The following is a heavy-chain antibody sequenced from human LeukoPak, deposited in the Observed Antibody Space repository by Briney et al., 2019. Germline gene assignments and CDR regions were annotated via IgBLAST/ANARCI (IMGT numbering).Heavy chain of an antibody. J-gene: IGHJ4*02. CDR1: GGSISSGGYL. CDR3: SRREDSGTSGYYGL. D-gene: IGHD3-22*01. Sequence: SETLSLTCTVSGGSISSGGYLWSWIRQNPGKGLEWIGYIYHGGNTYYNPSLKSRVTISVDTSKNQFSLKLSSVTAADTAVYYCSRREDSGTSGYYGLWGQGTLVTVSS. V-gene: IGHV4-31*03. CDR2: IYHGGNT.